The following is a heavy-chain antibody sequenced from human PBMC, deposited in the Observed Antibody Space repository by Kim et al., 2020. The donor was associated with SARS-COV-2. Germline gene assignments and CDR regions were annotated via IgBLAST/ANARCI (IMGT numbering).Heavy chain of an antibody. CDR2: IRGSGDT. CDR1: GFTLSNNA. Sequence: GGSLRLSCAVSGFTLSNNAMTWVRQAPGKGLEWVSGIRGSGDTNDAGALRGGFTFSRNDSQKVFLLLMDNMKTADPAGFYYWGHAAFTYLSQG. CDR3: WGHAAFTY. V-gene: IGHV3-23*01. D-gene: IGHD7-27*01. J-gene: IGHJ4*02.